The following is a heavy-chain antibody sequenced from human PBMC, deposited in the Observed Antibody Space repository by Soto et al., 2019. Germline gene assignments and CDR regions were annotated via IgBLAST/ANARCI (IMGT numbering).Heavy chain of an antibody. V-gene: IGHV5-51*01. J-gene: IGHJ6*02. D-gene: IGHD5-18*01. CDR3: ARLNTAMVTLNYYYGMDV. CDR1: GYSFTSYW. CDR2: IYPGDSDT. Sequence: GESLKISCKGSGYSFTSYWIVWVRQMPGKGLEWMGIIYPGDSDTRYSPSFQGQVTISADKSISTAYLQWSSLEASDTAMYYCARLNTAMVTLNYYYGMDVWGQGTTVTV.